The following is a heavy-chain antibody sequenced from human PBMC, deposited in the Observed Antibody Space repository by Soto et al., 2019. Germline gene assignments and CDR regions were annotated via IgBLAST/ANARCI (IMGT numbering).Heavy chain of an antibody. CDR3: AKDPLYIRGAIHNWFDP. Sequence: EVQLLESGGGLIQPGGSLRLSCAASGLTFSSYAMSWVRQAPGKGLEWVSAISGSGGSTYYADSVKGRFTISRDNSKNSLYRQMNSLGAEDTAVYYCAKDPLYIRGAIHNWFDPWGQGTLVTVSS. CDR1: GLTFSSYA. D-gene: IGHD3-10*02. CDR2: ISGSGGST. J-gene: IGHJ5*02. V-gene: IGHV3-23*01.